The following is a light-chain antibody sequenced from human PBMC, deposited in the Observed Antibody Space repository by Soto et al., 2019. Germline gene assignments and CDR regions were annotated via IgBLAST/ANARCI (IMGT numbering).Light chain of an antibody. CDR2: WAS. J-gene: IGKJ5*01. CDR3: QQRSNWPPGIT. V-gene: IGKV4-1*01. CDR1: QRVLYSSNNKNY. Sequence: DIVMNQSPASLAVSLGAMAPINCTSSQRVLYSSNNKNYLAWYQQKPGQPPKLLIYWASTRESGVPDRFSGSGSGTDFTLTISSLEPEDFAVYFCQQRSNWPPGITFGQGSRLAI.